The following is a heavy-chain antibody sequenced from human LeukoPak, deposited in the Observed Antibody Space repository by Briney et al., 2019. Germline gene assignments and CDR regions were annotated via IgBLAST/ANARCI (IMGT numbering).Heavy chain of an antibody. CDR2: IIPIFGTA. V-gene: IGHV1-69*13. D-gene: IGHD2-2*01. Sequence: GASVKVSCKASGGTFSSYAISWVRQAPGQGLEWMGGIIPIFGTANYAQKFQGRVTITADESTSIAYMELSSLRSEDTAVYYCARGSKEVNEYFQHWGQGTLVTVSS. CDR3: ARGSKEVNEYFQH. CDR1: GGTFSSYA. J-gene: IGHJ1*01.